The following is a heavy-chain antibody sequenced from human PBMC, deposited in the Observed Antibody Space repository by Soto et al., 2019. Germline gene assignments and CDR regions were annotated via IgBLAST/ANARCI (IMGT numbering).Heavy chain of an antibody. CDR2: VSYDGTIE. Sequence: QVQLVESGGGVVQPGRSLRLSCAASGFTFSSYSMHWFRQAPGKGLEWVAVVSYDGTIEYYADSVKGRFTVSRDNSKNTLSLQLNSLGAEDSAVYYCAKEGVSPRSYNGDFHYRGQGTLVTVSS. V-gene: IGHV3-30*18. J-gene: IGHJ4*02. D-gene: IGHD2-15*01. CDR1: GFTFSSYS. CDR3: AKEGVSPRSYNGDFHY.